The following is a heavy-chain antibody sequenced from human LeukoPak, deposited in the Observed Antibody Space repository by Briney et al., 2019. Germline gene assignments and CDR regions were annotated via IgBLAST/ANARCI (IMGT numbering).Heavy chain of an antibody. J-gene: IGHJ3*02. V-gene: IGHV4-38-2*02. D-gene: IGHD3-22*01. CDR3: ARDRRNYDSSGYLLEDAFDI. CDR2: MYHSGTT. Sequence: PSETLSLTCSVSGYSFSSGYYWGWIRQSPGKGLEWIGSMYHSGTTYYNPSLKSRVTLSVDTSKNQFSLKLSSVTAADTAVYYCARDRRNYDSSGYLLEDAFDIWGQGTMVTVSS. CDR1: GYSFSSGYY.